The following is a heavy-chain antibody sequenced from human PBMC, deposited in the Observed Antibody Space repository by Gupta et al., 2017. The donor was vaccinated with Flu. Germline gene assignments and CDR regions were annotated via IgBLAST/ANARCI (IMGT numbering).Heavy chain of an antibody. CDR1: GFSLSNARMG. CDR3: ARLGYYDSSGYHTHYFDY. V-gene: IGHV2-26*01. Sequence: VTLKESGPVLVKPTETLTLPCTVSGFSLSNARMGVSWIRRPPGKALEWLAHILSNDEKSNSTSLKSRLTISKDTSKSHVVLTMTNMDPGDTATYYCARLGYYDSSGYHTHYFDYWGQGTLVTVS. J-gene: IGHJ4*02. CDR2: ILSNDEK. D-gene: IGHD3-22*01.